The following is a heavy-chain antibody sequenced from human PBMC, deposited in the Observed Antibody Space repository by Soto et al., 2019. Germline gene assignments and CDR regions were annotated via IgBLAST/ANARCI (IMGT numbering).Heavy chain of an antibody. CDR1: GFSLTTSGVG. V-gene: IGHV2-5*02. D-gene: IGHD3-3*01. J-gene: IGHJ4*02. CDR2: IYWDDDK. CDR3: AHRVLRTVFGLVTTTAIYFDF. Sequence: QITLNESGPTQVKPRQTLTLTCTFSGFSLTTSGVGVGWIRQSPGKAPEWLALIYWDDDKRYSPSLKSRLTNTKDPPKEQVVLTIARLDPADTATYYCAHRVLRTVFGLVTTTAIYFDFWGQGTPVAVSS.